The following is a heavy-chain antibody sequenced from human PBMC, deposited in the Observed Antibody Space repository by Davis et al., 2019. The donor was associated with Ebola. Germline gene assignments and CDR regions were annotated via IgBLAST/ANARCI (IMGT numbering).Heavy chain of an antibody. CDR3: ARVRFGDTAVDY. J-gene: IGHJ4*02. D-gene: IGHD5-18*01. V-gene: IGHV3-13*01. CDR2: IGTAGDT. Sequence: GASLKISCAASGFTFSSYDMHWVRQGTGKGLEWVSAIGTAGDTYYPGSVKGRFTISRENAKHSLYLQMNSLRAEDTAVYYGARVRFGDTAVDYWGQGTLVTVSS. CDR1: GFTFSSYD.